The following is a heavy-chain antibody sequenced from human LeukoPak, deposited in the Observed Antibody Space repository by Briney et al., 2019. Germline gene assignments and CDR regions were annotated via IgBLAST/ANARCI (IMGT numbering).Heavy chain of an antibody. D-gene: IGHD3-10*01. CDR2: ICGSGGST. CDR3: AKEFDGYYFDY. V-gene: IGHV3-23*01. CDR1: GFTFSSYA. Sequence: GGSLRLSCAASGFTFSSYAMSWVRPAPGKGREWVSAICGSGGSTYYADSAKGQFTISRDNSKNTLYLQMNSLRAEDTAVYYCAKEFDGYYFDYWGQGTLVTVSS. J-gene: IGHJ4*02.